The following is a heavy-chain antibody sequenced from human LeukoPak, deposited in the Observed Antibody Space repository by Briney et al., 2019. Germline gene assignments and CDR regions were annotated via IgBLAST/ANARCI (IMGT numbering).Heavy chain of an antibody. Sequence: ASVKVSCKVSGYTLTELSMHWVRQAPGKGLEWMGGFDPEDGETICAQKFQGRVTMTEDTSTDTAYMELSSLRSEDTAVYYCATVTSFWSGYHIFDYWGQGTLVTVSS. CDR1: GYTLTELS. D-gene: IGHD3-3*01. V-gene: IGHV1-24*01. CDR2: FDPEDGET. CDR3: ATVTSFWSGYHIFDY. J-gene: IGHJ4*02.